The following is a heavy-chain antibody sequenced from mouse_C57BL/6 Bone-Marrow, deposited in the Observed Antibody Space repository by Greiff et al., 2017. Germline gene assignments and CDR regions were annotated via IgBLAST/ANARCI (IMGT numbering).Heavy chain of an antibody. CDR1: GYTFTSYW. D-gene: IGHD2-5*01. J-gene: IGHJ3*01. CDR3: ALYSNYGAY. CDR2: LDPSDSYT. V-gene: IGHV1-69*01. Sequence: QVQLQQSGAELVLPGASVKLSCKASGYTFTSYWMHWVKQRPGQGLEWIGELDPSDSYTNYTQKFKGKSTLTVDKSASTAYMQLSSLTSEDSAVYYCALYSNYGAYWGQGTLVTVSA.